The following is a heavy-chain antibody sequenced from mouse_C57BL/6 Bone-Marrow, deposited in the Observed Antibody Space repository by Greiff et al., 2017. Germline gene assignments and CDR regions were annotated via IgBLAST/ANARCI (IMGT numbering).Heavy chain of an antibody. CDR1: GYSFTGYY. J-gene: IGHJ2*01. D-gene: IGHD1-1*01. CDR2: INPSTGGT. CDR3: ARRTTVVATDFDY. V-gene: IGHV1-42*01. Sequence: VQLQQSGPELVKPGASVKISCKASGYSFTGYYMNWVKQSNEKSLEWIGEINPSTGGTTYNQKFKAKATLTVDKSSSTAYMQLKSLTSEDSAVYYCARRTTVVATDFDYWGQGTTLTVSS.